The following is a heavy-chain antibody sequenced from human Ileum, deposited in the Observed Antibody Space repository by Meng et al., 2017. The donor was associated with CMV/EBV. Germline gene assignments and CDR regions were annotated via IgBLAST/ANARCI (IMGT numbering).Heavy chain of an antibody. CDR3: ARTGPGGATIFCY. D-gene: IGHD1-26*01. CDR1: GGTIRSYA. CDR2: IIPILGIA. V-gene: IGHV1-69*10. J-gene: IGHJ4*02. Sequence: KAAGGTIRSYAISWVRQAPGQGLEWMGGIIPILGIANYAQKFQGRVTITADKSTSTAYMELSSLRSEDTAVYYCARTGPGGATIFCYWGQGTLVTVSS.